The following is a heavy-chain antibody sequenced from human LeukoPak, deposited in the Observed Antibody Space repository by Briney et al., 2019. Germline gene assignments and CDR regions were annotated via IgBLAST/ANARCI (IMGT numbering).Heavy chain of an antibody. CDR1: GGSLSGYY. V-gene: IGHV4-34*01. CDR2: INHSGST. CDR3: ARGSRVQLERRPPSSHYYYYYGMDV. Sequence: PSETLSLTCAVYGGSLSGYYWSWIRQPPGKGLEWIGEINHSGSTNYNPSLKSRVTISVDTSKNQFSLKLSSVTAADTAVYYCARGSRVQLERRPPSSHYYYYYGMDVWGQGTTVTVSS. J-gene: IGHJ6*02. D-gene: IGHD1-1*01.